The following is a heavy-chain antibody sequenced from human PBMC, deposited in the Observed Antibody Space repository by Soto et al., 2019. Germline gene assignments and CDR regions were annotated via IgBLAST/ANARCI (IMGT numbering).Heavy chain of an antibody. V-gene: IGHV4-59*01. D-gene: IGHD6-19*01. CDR3: ARVVRYSSGWSNPGGWFDP. J-gene: IGHJ5*02. Sequence: SETLSLTCTVSGGSISSYYWSWIRQPPGKGLEWIGYIYYSGSTNYNPSLKSRVTISVDTSKNQFSLKLSSVTAADTAVYYCARVVRYSSGWSNPGGWFDPWGQGTLVTVSS. CDR1: GGSISSYY. CDR2: IYYSGST.